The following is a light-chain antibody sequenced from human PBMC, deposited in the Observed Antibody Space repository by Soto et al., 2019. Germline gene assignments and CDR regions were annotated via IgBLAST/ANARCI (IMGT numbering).Light chain of an antibody. V-gene: IGKV3-20*01. CDR3: QRYDTSPK. J-gene: IGKJ1*01. CDR1: QSVSSNY. Sequence: EIVLTQSPGTLSLSAGERATLSCRASQSVSSNYLVWYQQKPGQAPTVLIYGASNRATGIPDRFSGSGSGTDFTLTISRLDPEDFAVYYCQRYDTSPKFGQGNKVEMK. CDR2: GAS.